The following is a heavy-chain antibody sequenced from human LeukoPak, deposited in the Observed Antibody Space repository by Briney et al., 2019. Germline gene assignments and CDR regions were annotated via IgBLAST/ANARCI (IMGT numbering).Heavy chain of an antibody. CDR3: ARENYYDSSGYYRDAFDI. CDR2: IYYSGST. Sequence: PSETVSLTCTVSGGSISSYYWSWMRQPPGKGLEWIGYIYYSGSTNYNPSLKSRFTISLDTSKNQFSLKLSSVTAADTAVYYCARENYYDSSGYYRDAFDIWGQGTMVTVSS. D-gene: IGHD3-22*01. V-gene: IGHV4-59*01. CDR1: GGSISSYY. J-gene: IGHJ3*02.